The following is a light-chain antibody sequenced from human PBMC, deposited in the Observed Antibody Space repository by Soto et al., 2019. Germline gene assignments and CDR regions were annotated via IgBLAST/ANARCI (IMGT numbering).Light chain of an antibody. CDR2: DAS. Sequence: DIQMTQSPSSLSASVGDRVTITCQASQDISNYLNWSQQKPGKAPKLMIYDASNLETGVPSRFSGSGSGTDFTFTIISLQPEDIATYYCQQYDNLPIFTFGPGTKVDIK. J-gene: IGKJ3*01. CDR1: QDISNY. CDR3: QQYDNLPIFT. V-gene: IGKV1-33*01.